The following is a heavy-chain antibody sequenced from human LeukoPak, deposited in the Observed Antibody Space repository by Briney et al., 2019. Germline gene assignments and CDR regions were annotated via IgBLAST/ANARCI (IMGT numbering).Heavy chain of an antibody. J-gene: IGHJ5*02. Sequence: SETLSLTCAVSGGSIRSGGYCWSWIRQPPGKGLEWIGYIYHSGSTYYNPSLKSRVTISVDRSKNQFSLKLSSVTAADTAVYYCARVYCSGGSCYSGVEYNWFDPWGQGTLVTVSS. CDR3: ARVYCSGGSCYSGVEYNWFDP. CDR1: GGSIRSGGYC. CDR2: IYHSGST. D-gene: IGHD2-15*01. V-gene: IGHV4-30-2*01.